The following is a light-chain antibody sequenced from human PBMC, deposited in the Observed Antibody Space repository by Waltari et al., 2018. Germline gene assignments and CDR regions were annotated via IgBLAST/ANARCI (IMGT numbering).Light chain of an antibody. CDR2: AAS. CDR1: KGISNY. Sequence: DIQMTQSPSSLSASVGDRVTITCRASKGISNYLAWYQQKPGKVPKLLIYAASTLQSGVPSRVSGSGSGTDFTLPISSLQPEDVATYYCQKYNSAPYTFGQGTKLEIK. V-gene: IGKV1-27*01. CDR3: QKYNSAPYT. J-gene: IGKJ2*01.